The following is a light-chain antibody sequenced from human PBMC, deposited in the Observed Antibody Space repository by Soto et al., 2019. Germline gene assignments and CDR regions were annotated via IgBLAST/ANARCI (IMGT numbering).Light chain of an antibody. V-gene: IGLV2-8*01. Sequence: QSALTQPASVSGSPGQSITISCTGTSSDVGGYNYVSWYQQHPGKAPKLMIYEVSKRPSGVPDRFSGSKSGNTASLTVSGLQAEDEADYYCNSYAGSNNWVFGGGTKATVL. CDR1: SSDVGGYNY. CDR2: EVS. CDR3: NSYAGSNNWV. J-gene: IGLJ3*02.